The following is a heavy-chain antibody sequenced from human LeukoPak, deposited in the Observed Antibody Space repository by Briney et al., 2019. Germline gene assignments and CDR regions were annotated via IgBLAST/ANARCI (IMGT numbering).Heavy chain of an antibody. D-gene: IGHD2-21*02. V-gene: IGHV4-39*01. CDR1: GDFLSSGCYY. CDR3: ARLCQVTSCAKFDY. J-gene: IGHJ4*02. Sequence: PSETLSLTCTVSGDFLSSGCYYWVWLPPSPGQGLAWIGSIYYSGSIFYNASFESRLTLSVDTSKNQFYLKLRSLTAADTAVYYCARLCQVTSCAKFDYWGQGIQVTVSS. CDR2: IYYSGSI.